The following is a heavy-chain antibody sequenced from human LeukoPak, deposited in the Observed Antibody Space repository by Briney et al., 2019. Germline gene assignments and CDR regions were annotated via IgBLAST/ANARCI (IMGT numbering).Heavy chain of an antibody. CDR3: ARDAVIQWFGVFINWFDP. J-gene: IGHJ5*02. Sequence: ASVKVSCKASGYTFTSYYMHWVRQAPGQGLEWMGIINPSGGSTSYAQKFQGRVTMTRDMSTSTVYMELSSLRSEDTAVYYCARDAVIQWFGVFINWFDPWGQGTLVTVSS. CDR2: INPSGGST. CDR1: GYTFTSYY. D-gene: IGHD3-10*01. V-gene: IGHV1-46*01.